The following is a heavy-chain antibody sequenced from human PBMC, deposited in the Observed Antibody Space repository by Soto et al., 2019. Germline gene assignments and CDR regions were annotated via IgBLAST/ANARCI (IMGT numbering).Heavy chain of an antibody. CDR3: VKDDGGYPSTAPH. J-gene: IGHJ4*02. CDR2: ISGSGDRT. Sequence: DVQLLESGGGLVQPGGSLRLSCAASGITISNYPRSWVRQAPGKGLDWVSGISGSGDRTYYADSAKGRFTISKDISRNSLSLQLDSLGGEDTAVYFCVKDDGGYPSTAPHWGQGTLVTVSS. CDR1: GITISNYP. V-gene: IGHV3-23*01. D-gene: IGHD3-22*01.